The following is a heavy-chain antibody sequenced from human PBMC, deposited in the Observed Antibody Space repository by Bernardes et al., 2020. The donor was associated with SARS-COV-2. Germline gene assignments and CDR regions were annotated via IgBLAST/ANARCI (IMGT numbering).Heavy chain of an antibody. V-gene: IGHV4-39*01. CDR3: ARIAGVYYYYYYGMDV. J-gene: IGHJ6*02. Sequence: SETLSLTCTVSGGSISSSSYYWGWIRQPPGKGLEWIGSIYYSGSTYYNPSLKSRVTISVDTSKNQFSLKLSSVTAADTAVYYCARIAGVYYYYYYGMDVWGQGTTVTVSS. CDR1: GGSISSSSYY. CDR2: IYYSGST. D-gene: IGHD2-21*01.